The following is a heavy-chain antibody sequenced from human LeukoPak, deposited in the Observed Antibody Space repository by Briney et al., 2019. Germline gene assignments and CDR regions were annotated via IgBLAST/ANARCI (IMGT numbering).Heavy chain of an antibody. CDR1: GFTVSSNY. J-gene: IGHJ4*02. D-gene: IGHD6-13*01. CDR2: IYSGGST. V-gene: IGHV3-53*01. CDR3: ARSPIAAAGNLDY. Sequence: GGSLRLSCAASGFTVSSNYMSWVRQAPGKGLEWVSVIYSGGSTYYADSVKGRFTISRDSSKNTLYLQMNSLRAEDTAVYYCARSPIAAAGNLDYWGQGTLVTVSS.